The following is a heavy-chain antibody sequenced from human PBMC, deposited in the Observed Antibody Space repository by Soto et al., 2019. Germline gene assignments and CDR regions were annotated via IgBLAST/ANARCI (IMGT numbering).Heavy chain of an antibody. CDR2: ISGSGGST. CDR3: ARRELRFLEWLLVSLEY. J-gene: IGHJ4*02. D-gene: IGHD3-3*01. CDR1: GFTFSSYA. V-gene: IGHV3-23*01. Sequence: EVQLLESGGGLVQPGGSLRLSCAASGFTFSSYAMSWVRQAPGKGLEWVAAISGSGGSTYYADSVKGRFTISRDNSKNTVYLQMNSLRAEDTAVYYCARRELRFLEWLLVSLEYWGQGPLVTVSS.